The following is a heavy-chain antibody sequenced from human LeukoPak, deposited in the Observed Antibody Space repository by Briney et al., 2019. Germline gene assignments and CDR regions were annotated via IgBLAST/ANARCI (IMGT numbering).Heavy chain of an antibody. CDR1: GGSISSSSYY. J-gene: IGHJ4*02. Sequence: SETLSLTCTVSGGSISSSSYYWGWIRQPPGKGLEWIGSIYYSGSTYYNPSLKSRVTISVDTSKNQFSLKLSSVTAADTAVYYCARDVWAAIGSGDYWGQGTLVTVSS. CDR2: IYYSGST. CDR3: ARDVWAAIGSGDY. V-gene: IGHV4-39*07. D-gene: IGHD3-16*01.